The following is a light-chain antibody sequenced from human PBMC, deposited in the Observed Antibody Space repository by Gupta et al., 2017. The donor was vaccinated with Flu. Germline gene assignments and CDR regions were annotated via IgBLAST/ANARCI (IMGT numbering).Light chain of an antibody. CDR1: QNLLHSNGYNY. J-gene: IGKJ3*01. V-gene: IGKV2-28*01. CDR3: MQALQTPIT. CDR2: LGS. Sequence: DIVMTQSPLSLPVTPGEPASISCRSSQNLLHSNGYNYLDWYLQKPGQSPQLLIYLGSNRASGVPDRFSGSGSGTDFTLKISRVEAEDVGVYYCMQALQTPITFGHGTKVDIK.